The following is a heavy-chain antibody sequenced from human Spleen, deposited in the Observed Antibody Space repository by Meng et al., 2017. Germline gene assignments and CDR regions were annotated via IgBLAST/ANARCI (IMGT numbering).Heavy chain of an antibody. D-gene: IGHD6-19*01. CDR1: GGSISTSGYC. V-gene: IGHV4-39*01. CDR2: IGHSGFT. J-gene: IGHJ5*02. CDR3: VRSSGWVRTGFDP. Sequence: QPQLQESGPGLVRPSEALSLPCSVSGGSISTSGYCWGWIRQPPGKGLEWIGSIGHSGFTYYTPSLKSRVTVSIDMSKSQFSLKLTSVTAADTAVYYCVRSSGWVRTGFDPWGQGTLVTVSS.